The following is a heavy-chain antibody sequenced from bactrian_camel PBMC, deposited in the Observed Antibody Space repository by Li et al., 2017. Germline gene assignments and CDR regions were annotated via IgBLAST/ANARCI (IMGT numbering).Heavy chain of an antibody. CDR3: ATKGDGNWYQTLGY. Sequence: HVQLVESGGGLVQPGGSPRLSCATSGFTFTMSVMSWVRQAPGKGLEWVSSILRDGRKTYYADSVQGRFTISRDNAKNMVYLQMNSLKSEDTALYYCATKGDGNWYQTLGYWGQGTQVTVS. D-gene: IGHD6*01. J-gene: IGHJ6*01. V-gene: IGHV3S7*01. CDR2: ILRDGRKT. CDR1: GFTFTMSV.